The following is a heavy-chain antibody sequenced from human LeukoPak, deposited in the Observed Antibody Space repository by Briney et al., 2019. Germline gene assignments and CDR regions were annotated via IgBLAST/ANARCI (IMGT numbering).Heavy chain of an antibody. J-gene: IGHJ4*02. CDR3: ARGGHYYDSSGPEGY. Sequence: ASVKVSCKASGGTFSSYAISWVRQAPGQGLEWMGWINPNGGATKYAQKFQGRVTMTRDTSISTAYMELSSLRSEDMAVYYRARGGHYYDSSGPEGYWGQGTLVTVSS. CDR1: GGTFSSYA. CDR2: INPNGGAT. D-gene: IGHD3-22*01. V-gene: IGHV1-2*02.